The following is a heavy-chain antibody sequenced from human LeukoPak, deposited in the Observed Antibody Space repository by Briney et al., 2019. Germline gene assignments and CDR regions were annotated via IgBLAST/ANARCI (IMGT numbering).Heavy chain of an antibody. V-gene: IGHV3-74*01. D-gene: IGHD1-14*01. CDR1: GFTFGNSW. J-gene: IGHJ3*01. CDR2: INADGSTT. Sequence: GGSLRLSCAASGFTFGNSWVHWVRQAPGKGLVWVSLINADGSTTSYADSVKGRFTISRDNARNTLSLEMNSLTIEDTAVYYCIVVVEPPDSDGFDVWGQGTTITVSS. CDR3: IVVVEPPDSDGFDV.